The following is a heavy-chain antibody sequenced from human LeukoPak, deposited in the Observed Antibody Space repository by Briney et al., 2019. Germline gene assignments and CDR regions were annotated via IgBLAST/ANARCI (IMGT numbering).Heavy chain of an antibody. CDR2: IIPIFGTA. CDR3: ARDRISPRTGDNPYYFDY. D-gene: IGHD7-27*01. J-gene: IGHJ4*02. Sequence: SSVKVSCKASGGTFSSYAISWVRQAPGQGLEWMGRIIPIFGTANYAQKFQGRVTITTDESTSTAYMELSSLRSEDTAVYYCARDRISPRTGDNPYYFDYWGQGTLVTVSS. V-gene: IGHV1-69*05. CDR1: GGTFSSYA.